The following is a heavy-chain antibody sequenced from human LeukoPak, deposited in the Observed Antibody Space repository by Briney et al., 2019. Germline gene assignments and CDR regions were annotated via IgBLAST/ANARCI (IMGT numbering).Heavy chain of an antibody. Sequence: SETLSLTCAVSGVSISSGGFSWSWMRQAPGKGLEWLGFLYYSGSTHYNPSLKSRSTILVDTSKNQSFLNLSSVTAADTAVYYCVRGFDYGFYDWGQGTLVTVSS. CDR3: VRGFDYGFYD. D-gene: IGHD4-17*01. CDR2: LYYSGST. CDR1: GVSISSGGFS. V-gene: IGHV4-30-4*07. J-gene: IGHJ4*02.